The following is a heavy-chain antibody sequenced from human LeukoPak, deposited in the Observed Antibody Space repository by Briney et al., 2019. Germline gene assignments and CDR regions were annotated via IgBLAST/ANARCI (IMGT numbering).Heavy chain of an antibody. D-gene: IGHD6-13*01. CDR1: GFTFSDYY. J-gene: IGHJ1*01. V-gene: IGHV3-11*05. CDR2: ISSSSTYT. CDR3: ARDPVSSSWYGYFQH. Sequence: GGSLRLSCAASGFTFSDYYMSWIRQAPGKRLEWVSSISSSSTYTNYADSVKGRFTISRDNAKNSLYLQMNSLRAEDTAVYYCARDPVSSSWYGYFQHWGQGTLVSVSS.